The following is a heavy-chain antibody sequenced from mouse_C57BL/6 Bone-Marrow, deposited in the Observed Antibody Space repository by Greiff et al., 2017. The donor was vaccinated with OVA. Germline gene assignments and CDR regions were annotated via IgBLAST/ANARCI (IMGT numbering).Heavy chain of an antibody. CDR1: GYTFTDYY. J-gene: IGHJ2*01. D-gene: IGHD2-5*01. V-gene: IGHV1-76*01. CDR3: ARDPYSNYPYYFDY. Sequence: QVQLQQSGAELVRPGASVKLSCKASGYTFTDYYINWVKQRPGQGLEWIARIYPGRGNTYYNEKFKGKATLTAEKSSSTAYMQLSSLTSEDSAVYFCARDPYSNYPYYFDYWGQGTTLTVSS. CDR2: IYPGRGNT.